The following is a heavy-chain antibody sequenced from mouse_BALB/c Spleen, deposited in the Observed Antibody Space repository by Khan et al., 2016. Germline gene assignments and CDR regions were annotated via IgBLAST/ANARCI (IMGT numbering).Heavy chain of an antibody. Sequence: VQLQESGAELARPGASVRLSCKASGYTSANYWMQWVKQRPGQGLEWIGSIYPGDGDTRYSQKFKDKATLTADKSSSSAYMHLRSVESEDSAVYYCADALFVYWGQGTLVTVSA. V-gene: IGHV1-87*01. J-gene: IGHJ3*01. CDR2: IYPGDGDT. CDR3: ADALFVY. CDR1: GYTSANYW.